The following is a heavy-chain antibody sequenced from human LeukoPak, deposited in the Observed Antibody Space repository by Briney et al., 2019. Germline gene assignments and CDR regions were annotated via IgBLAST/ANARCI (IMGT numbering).Heavy chain of an antibody. CDR2: ISGSGGST. D-gene: IGHD2-2*01. CDR1: GLTFSSYA. CDR3: AMNSDIVVVPARFDP. J-gene: IGHJ5*02. Sequence: GGSLRLSCAASGLTFSSYAMSWVRQAPGKGLEWASAISGSGGSTYYADSVKGRFTISRDNSKNTLYLQMNSLRAEDTAVYYCAMNSDIVVVPARFDPWGQGTLVTVSS. V-gene: IGHV3-23*01.